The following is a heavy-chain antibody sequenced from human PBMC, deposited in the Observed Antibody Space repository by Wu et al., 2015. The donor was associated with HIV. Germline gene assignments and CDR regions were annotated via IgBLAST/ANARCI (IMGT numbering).Heavy chain of an antibody. Sequence: QVLLVQSGAEVKEPGASVKVSCRASGYTLTDNYLHWLRQAPGQGLEWMGWINPKSGGTDFAQKFQGRLTMTTATSSSTAYMELRSLKSDDTAVYFCARTVTGHDYFDLWGQGSLVTVSS. D-gene: IGHD2-21*02. V-gene: IGHV1-2*02. CDR3: ARTVTGHDYFDL. CDR1: GYTLTDNY. CDR2: INPKSGGT. J-gene: IGHJ4*02.